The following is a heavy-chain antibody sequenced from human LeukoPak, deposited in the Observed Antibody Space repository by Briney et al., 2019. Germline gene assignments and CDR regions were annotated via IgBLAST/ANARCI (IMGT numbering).Heavy chain of an antibody. Sequence: GGSLRLSCAASGFTFSSHAMTWVRQAPGKGLEWVSTISGSGGSIYYVDSVKGRFTISRDNSKNTLYLQMNSLRAEDTAVYYCVRGYSNVDYWGQGTLVTVSS. V-gene: IGHV3-23*01. J-gene: IGHJ4*02. D-gene: IGHD6-13*01. CDR1: GFTFSSHA. CDR2: ISGSGGSI. CDR3: VRGYSNVDY.